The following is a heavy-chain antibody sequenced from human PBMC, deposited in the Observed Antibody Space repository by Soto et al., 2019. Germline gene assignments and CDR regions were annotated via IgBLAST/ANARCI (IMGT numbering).Heavy chain of an antibody. J-gene: IGHJ4*02. V-gene: IGHV5-51*01. CDR3: QTLSHDVTTDCFEY. CDR2: IYAGNAVA. Sequence: PGASLKIFGTSSGDIFTDFSGASVRQLLGKGLEWMGIIYAGNAVAKYSTSFQGQVTMSEDKSITTAYLQWSSLKGSDTAMYYCQTLSHDVTTDCFEYWGQGSLVTVSS. D-gene: IGHD3-22*01. CDR1: GDIFTDFS.